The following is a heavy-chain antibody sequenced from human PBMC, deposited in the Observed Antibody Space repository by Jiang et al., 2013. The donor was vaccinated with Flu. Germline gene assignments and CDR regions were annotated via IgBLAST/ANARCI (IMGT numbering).Heavy chain of an antibody. CDR3: ARVVYCSSTSCQAHDAFDI. CDR1: GYTFTGYY. D-gene: IGHD2-2*01. V-gene: IGHV1-2*04. Sequence: KKPGASVKVSCKASGYTFTGYYMHWVRQAPGQGLEWMGWINPNSGGTNYAQKFQGWVTMTRDTSISTAYMELSRLRSDDTAVYYCARVVYCSSTSCQAHDAFDIWGQGTMVTVSS. CDR2: INPNSGGT. J-gene: IGHJ3*02.